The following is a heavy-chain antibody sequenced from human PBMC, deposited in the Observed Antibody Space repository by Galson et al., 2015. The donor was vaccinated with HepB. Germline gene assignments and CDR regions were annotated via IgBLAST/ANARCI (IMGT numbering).Heavy chain of an antibody. Sequence: SLRLSCAASGFTFSDYYMSWIRQAPGKGLEWVSYISSSSSYTNYADSVKGRFTISRDNAKNSLYLQMNSLRAEDTAVYYCASFYVGSSWSYEVGFDYWGQGTLVTVSS. D-gene: IGHD6-13*01. CDR1: GFTFSDYY. J-gene: IGHJ4*02. CDR2: ISSSSSYT. V-gene: IGHV3-11*06. CDR3: ASFYVGSSWSYEVGFDY.